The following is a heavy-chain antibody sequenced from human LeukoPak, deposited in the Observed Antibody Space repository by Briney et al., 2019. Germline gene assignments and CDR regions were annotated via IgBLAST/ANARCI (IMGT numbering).Heavy chain of an antibody. D-gene: IGHD1-26*01. J-gene: IGHJ4*02. CDR3: ARDGSYPTYYFDY. Sequence: GRSLGRSRAASGFTFRSYWMWWVAQSPEKGREWVANIKQDGSEKHYVDSVKGRFTISRDNAKNSLYLQMNSLRAEDTAVYYCARDGSYPTYYFDYWGQGTLVTVSS. V-gene: IGHV3-7*01. CDR2: IKQDGSEK. CDR1: GFTFRSYW.